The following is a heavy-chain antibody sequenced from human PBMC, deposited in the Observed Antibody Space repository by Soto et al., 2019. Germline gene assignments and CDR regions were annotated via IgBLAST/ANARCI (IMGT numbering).Heavy chain of an antibody. D-gene: IGHD4-17*01. CDR3: ARTTVTASYYYMDV. J-gene: IGHJ6*03. V-gene: IGHV1-18*01. Sequence: ASVKVACKASGYTFTNYGFTWVRQAPGQGLEWLGWISTYNGNTKYAQKVQGRLTMTTDTSTSTANMELTSLRSDDTALYYCARTTVTASYYYMDVWGKGSTVTVSS. CDR2: ISTYNGNT. CDR1: GYTFTNYG.